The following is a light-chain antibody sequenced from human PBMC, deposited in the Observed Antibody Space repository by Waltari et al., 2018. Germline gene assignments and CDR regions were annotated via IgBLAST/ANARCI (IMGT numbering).Light chain of an antibody. CDR3: QHYNYWPPWT. V-gene: IGKV3-15*01. Sequence: EIVMTQSPATLSVSPGERATLSCRASQSVGSDLAWYQQKPGQAPRLLIYDASTRATGIPARFSGSGYGTEFTLTINSLQSEDFGIYYCQHYNYWPPWTFGQGTKVEIK. CDR1: QSVGSD. J-gene: IGKJ1*01. CDR2: DAS.